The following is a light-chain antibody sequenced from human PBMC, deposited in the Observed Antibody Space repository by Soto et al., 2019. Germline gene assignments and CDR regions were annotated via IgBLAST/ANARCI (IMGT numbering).Light chain of an antibody. Sequence: QSALTQPRSVSGSPGQSVTISCTGTSSDVGGYNYVSWYQQHPGKAPKLMIYDVSKRPSGVPDRFSGAKSGNTASLTSSGLQAEDEDDYYCCSYAGSYTFDVFGTGTKLTVL. J-gene: IGLJ1*01. V-gene: IGLV2-11*01. CDR1: SSDVGGYNY. CDR3: CSYAGSYTFDV. CDR2: DVS.